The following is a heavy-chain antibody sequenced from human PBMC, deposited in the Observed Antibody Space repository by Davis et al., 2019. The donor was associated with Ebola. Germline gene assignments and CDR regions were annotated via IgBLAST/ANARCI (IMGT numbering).Heavy chain of an antibody. J-gene: IGHJ5*02. CDR2: IWYDGSNK. D-gene: IGHD1-1*01. V-gene: IGHV3-33*01. CDR1: GFTFSSYG. CDR3: VSTGTYGGYNWFDP. Sequence: GESLKISCAASGFTFSSYGMHWVRQAPGKGLEWVAVIWYDGSNKYYADSVKGRFTISRDNSKNTLYLQMNSLRAEDTAVYHCVSTGTYGGYNWFDPWGQGTLVTVSS.